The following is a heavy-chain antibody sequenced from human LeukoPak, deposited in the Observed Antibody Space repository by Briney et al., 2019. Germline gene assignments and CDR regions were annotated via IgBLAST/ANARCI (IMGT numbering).Heavy chain of an antibody. J-gene: IGHJ4*02. CDR2: IIPIFGTA. D-gene: IGHD5-24*01. Sequence: SVKVSCKASGGTFSSYAISWVRQAPGQGLEWMGGIIPIFGTANYAQKFQGRVTITTDESTSTAYMELRSLRSDDTAVYYCARLDGYNLLVDYWGQGTLVTVSS. CDR3: ARLDGYNLLVDY. CDR1: GGTFSSYA. V-gene: IGHV1-69*05.